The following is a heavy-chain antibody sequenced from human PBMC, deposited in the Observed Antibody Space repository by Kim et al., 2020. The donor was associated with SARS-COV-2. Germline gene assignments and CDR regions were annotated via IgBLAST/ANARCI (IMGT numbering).Heavy chain of an antibody. CDR3: ARDMYYDYVWGSYRPASFFHHYYGMDV. CDR1: GFTVSSNY. Sequence: GGSLRLSCAASGFTVSSNYMSWVRQAPGKGLGWVSVIYSGGSTYYADSVKGRFTISRDNSKNTLYLQMNSLRAEDTAVYYCARDMYYDYVWGSYRPASFFHHYYGMDVWGQGTTVTVSS. CDR2: IYSGGST. D-gene: IGHD3-16*02. V-gene: IGHV3-66*02. J-gene: IGHJ6*02.